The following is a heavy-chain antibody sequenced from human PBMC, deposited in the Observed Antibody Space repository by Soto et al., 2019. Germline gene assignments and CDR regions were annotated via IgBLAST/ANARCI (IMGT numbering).Heavy chain of an antibody. D-gene: IGHD2-2*02. Sequence: SVKVSCKASGGTFSSYAISWVRQAPGQGLEWMGGIIPIFGTANYAQKFQGRVTVTADESTSTAYMELSSLRSEDTAVYYCASLCSSTSCYTKAFDIWGQGTMVTVSS. V-gene: IGHV1-69*13. CDR2: IIPIFGTA. CDR3: ASLCSSTSCYTKAFDI. J-gene: IGHJ3*02. CDR1: GGTFSSYA.